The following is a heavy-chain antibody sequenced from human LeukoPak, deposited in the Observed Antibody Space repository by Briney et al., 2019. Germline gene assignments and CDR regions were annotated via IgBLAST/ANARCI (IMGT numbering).Heavy chain of an antibody. V-gene: IGHV3-7*01. Sequence: GGSLRLSCAASGFTFTSYWMTWVRQAPGKGLEWVANIKQDGSERYYVDSVKGRSTISRDNAKNSLYLQMNSLRGEDTGVYYCAGSGWQVYFDYWGQGTLVTVSS. J-gene: IGHJ4*02. CDR2: IKQDGSER. D-gene: IGHD6-19*01. CDR3: AGSGWQVYFDY. CDR1: GFTFTSYW.